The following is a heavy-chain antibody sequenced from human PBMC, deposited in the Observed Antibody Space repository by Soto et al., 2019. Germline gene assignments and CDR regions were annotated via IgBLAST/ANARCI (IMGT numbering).Heavy chain of an antibody. CDR3: ARGDSPVHFDH. D-gene: IGHD4-4*01. J-gene: IGHJ4*02. V-gene: IGHV1-18*01. CDR1: GYTFSNYG. CDR2: INGYNANT. Sequence: QVHLVQSGLEVKKPGASVKVSCKTSGYTFSNYGIAWVRQAPGQGLEWMGWINGYNANTNYAQKFKGRVTMTIDTSATTAYLELRSLRSDDTAVFYCARGDSPVHFDHWGQGTLVTVST.